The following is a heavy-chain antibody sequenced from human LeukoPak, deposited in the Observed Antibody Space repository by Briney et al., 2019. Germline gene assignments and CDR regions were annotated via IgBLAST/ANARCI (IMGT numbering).Heavy chain of an antibody. CDR3: ARMVRLDY. V-gene: IGHV3-7*02. Sequence: WGSLRLSCAASGSTLSNSWMSWVRQAPGKGLGWVANINQDGGEKYYVDSVKGRFSISRDNAKNSLYLQMNSLRAEDTAVYYCARMVRLDYWGQGTLVTV. CDR2: INQDGGEK. J-gene: IGHJ4*02. CDR1: GSTLSNSW. D-gene: IGHD3-10*01.